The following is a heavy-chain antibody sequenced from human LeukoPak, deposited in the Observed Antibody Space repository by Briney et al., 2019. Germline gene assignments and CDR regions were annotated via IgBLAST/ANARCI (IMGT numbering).Heavy chain of an antibody. V-gene: IGHV1-2*02. CDR1: GYTFIGYY. CDR3: ARAIAVVDY. D-gene: IGHD6-19*01. Sequence: ASVKVSCKASGYTFIGYYIHWVRQAPGEGLEWVGWIHPNTGGTNYAQNFQGRITMTRDTSISAAYLELSSLTSDDTAVYFCARAIAVVDYWGQGTLVTVSS. CDR2: IHPNTGGT. J-gene: IGHJ4*02.